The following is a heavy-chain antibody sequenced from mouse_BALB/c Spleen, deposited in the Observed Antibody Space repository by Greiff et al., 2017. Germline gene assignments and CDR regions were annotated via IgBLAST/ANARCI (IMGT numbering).Heavy chain of an antibody. CDR1: GYTFTSYW. V-gene: IGHV1-87*01. J-gene: IGHJ2*01. CDR3: ASSSGYVLFDY. D-gene: IGHD3-1*01. Sequence: VQLQQSGAELARPGASVKLSCKASGYTFTSYWMQWVKQRPGQGLEWIGAIYPGDGDTRYTQKFKGKATLTADKSSSTAYMQLSSLASEDSAVYYCASSSGYVLFDYWGQGTTLTVSS. CDR2: IYPGDGDT.